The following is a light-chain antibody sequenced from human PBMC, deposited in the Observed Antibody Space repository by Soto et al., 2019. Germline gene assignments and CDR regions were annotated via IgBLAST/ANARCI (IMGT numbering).Light chain of an antibody. J-gene: IGKJ1*01. CDR2: DTF. CDR1: QSIAIY. V-gene: IGKV3-11*01. Sequence: IVLTQSPATLSFSPGERATLSCRASQSIAIYLAWYQQRSGQSPRLLIYDTFNRAPGIPDRFSGSGSGTDFPITISSLEPEDFAVYYGQKRTPWPWMFGQGTTVEIK. CDR3: QKRTPWPWM.